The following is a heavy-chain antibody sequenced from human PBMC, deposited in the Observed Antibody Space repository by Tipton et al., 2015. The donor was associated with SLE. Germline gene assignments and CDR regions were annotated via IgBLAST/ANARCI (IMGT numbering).Heavy chain of an antibody. V-gene: IGHV4-4*08. CDR3: ARLYSSDI. J-gene: IGHJ3*02. CDR2: IYTSGST. D-gene: IGHD6-13*01. CDR1: GGSISSHY. Sequence: TLSLTCTVSGGSISSHYWSWIRQPPGKGLEWIGYIYTSGSTNYNPSLKSRVTISVDTSKNQFSLKLSSVTAADTAVYYCARLYSSDIWGQGTMVTVSS.